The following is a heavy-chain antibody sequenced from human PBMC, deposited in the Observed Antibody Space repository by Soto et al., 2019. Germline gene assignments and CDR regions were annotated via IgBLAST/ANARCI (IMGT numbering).Heavy chain of an antibody. CDR3: ARVGNDCSSTSCYSYYYYGMDV. Sequence: SETLSLTCSVSGDSISSYFWSWIRQPPGKGLEWIGYIHYSGSTKYNPSLKSRVTISVDTSKNQFSLKLSSVTAADTAVYYCARVGNDCSSTSCYSYYYYGMDVWGQGTTVT. D-gene: IGHD2-2*02. CDR1: GDSISSYF. V-gene: IGHV4-59*01. CDR2: IHYSGST. J-gene: IGHJ6*02.